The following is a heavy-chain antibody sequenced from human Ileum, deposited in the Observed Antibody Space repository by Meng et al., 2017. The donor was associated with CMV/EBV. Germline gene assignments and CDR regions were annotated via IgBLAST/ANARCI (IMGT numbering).Heavy chain of an antibody. CDR2: IRPDGNSE. J-gene: IGHJ4*01. V-gene: IGHV3-30*02. CDR3: ARDSRDRWHAFYRPYYFDF. CDR1: GFTFNNYG. Sequence: GESLKISCAASGFTFNNYGMHWLRQAPGKGLEWVAFIRPDGNSEYYADSVKGRLSISRDNSKNTVYLYMTGVRLEDTALYYCARDSRDRWHAFYRPYYFDFWGHGSQVTVSS. D-gene: IGHD3-16*02.